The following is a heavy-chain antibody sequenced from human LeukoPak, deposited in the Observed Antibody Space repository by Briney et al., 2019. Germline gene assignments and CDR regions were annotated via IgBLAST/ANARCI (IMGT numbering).Heavy chain of an antibody. CDR2: ISGSGGST. V-gene: IGHV3-23*01. J-gene: IGHJ4*02. CDR1: GFTFSSYA. D-gene: IGHD3-10*01. CDR3: AKDRRFGELFYFDY. Sequence: TGGSLRPSCAASGFTFSSYAMSWVRQAPGKGLEWVSAISGSGGSTYYADSVKGRFTISRDNSKNTLYLQMNSLRAEDTAVYYCAKDRRFGELFYFDYWGQGTLVTVSS.